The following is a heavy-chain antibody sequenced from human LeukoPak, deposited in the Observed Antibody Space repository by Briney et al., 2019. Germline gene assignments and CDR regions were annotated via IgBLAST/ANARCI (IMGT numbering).Heavy chain of an antibody. CDR1: GFTFSSYS. D-gene: IGHD1-1*01. CDR2: ISSSSSTI. CDR3: ARDRLEPPRVYYFDY. Sequence: GGSLRLSCATSGFTFSSYSMNWVRQAPGKGLEWVSYISSSSSTIYYAESVKGRFTISRDNAKNSLYLQMNSLRAEDTAVYYCARDRLEPPRVYYFDYWGQGTLVTVSS. J-gene: IGHJ4*02. V-gene: IGHV3-48*01.